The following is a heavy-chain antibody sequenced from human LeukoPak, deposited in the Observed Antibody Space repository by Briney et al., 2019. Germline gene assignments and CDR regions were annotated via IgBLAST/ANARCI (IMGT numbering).Heavy chain of an antibody. D-gene: IGHD6-19*01. J-gene: IGHJ4*02. CDR2: ISSSGSTI. Sequence: GGSLRLSCAASGFTFSSYEMNWVRQAPGKGLEWVSYISSSGSTIHYADSVKGRFTISRDNAKNSLYLQMNSLRAEDTAVYYCARDREAVDTKAWYFDYWGQGTLVTVSS. CDR3: ARDREAVDTKAWYFDY. V-gene: IGHV3-48*03. CDR1: GFTFSSYE.